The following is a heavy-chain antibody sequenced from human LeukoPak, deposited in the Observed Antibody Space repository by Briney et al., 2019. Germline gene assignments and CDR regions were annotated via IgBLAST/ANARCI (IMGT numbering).Heavy chain of an antibody. CDR3: AREEAAGTIDY. V-gene: IGHV4-59*01. CDR2: IYYSGST. Sequence: PSETLSLTCTVSGGSISSYYWSWIRQPPGKGLEWIGYIYYSGSTNYNPSLKSRVTISVNTSKNQFSLKLSSVTAAETAVYYCAREEAAGTIDYWGQGTLVTVSS. CDR1: GGSISSYY. D-gene: IGHD6-13*01. J-gene: IGHJ4*02.